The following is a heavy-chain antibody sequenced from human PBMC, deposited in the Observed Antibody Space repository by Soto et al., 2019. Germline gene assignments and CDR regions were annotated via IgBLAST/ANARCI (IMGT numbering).Heavy chain of an antibody. J-gene: IGHJ3*02. Sequence: PGGSLRLSCAASGFTFSSYWMSWVRQAPGKGLEWVANIKQDGSEKYYVDSVKGRFTISRDNAKNSLYLQMNSLRAEDTAVYYCARDFHPRTRCAFHIWGQGTMVTVSS. V-gene: IGHV3-7*05. CDR3: ARDFHPRTRCAFHI. CDR1: GFTFSSYW. CDR2: IKQDGSEK.